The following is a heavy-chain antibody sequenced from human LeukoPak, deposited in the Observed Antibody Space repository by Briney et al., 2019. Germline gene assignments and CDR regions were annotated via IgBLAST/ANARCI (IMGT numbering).Heavy chain of an antibody. V-gene: IGHV3-74*01. D-gene: IGHD1-26*01. CDR1: GFTFKTYW. CDR2: INTDGSTT. CDR3: ARGRGGSYHY. J-gene: IGHJ4*02. Sequence: SGGSLRLSCAASGFTFKTYWMHWVRQAPGKGLVWVSRINTDGSTTTYADSVKGRFTISRDNAKNTLYLQMNSLRVEDTAVYYCARGRGGSYHYWGQGTLVTVSS.